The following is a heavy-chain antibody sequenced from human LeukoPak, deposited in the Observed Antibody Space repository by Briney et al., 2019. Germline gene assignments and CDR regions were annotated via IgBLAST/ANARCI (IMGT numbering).Heavy chain of an antibody. CDR3: ARVRIVATIDAFDI. D-gene: IGHD5-12*01. Sequence: VASVKVSCKASGYAFTSYGISWVRQAPGQGLEWMGWISAYNGNTNYAQKLQGRVTMTTDTSTSTAYMELRSLRSDDTAVYYCARVRIVATIDAFDIWGQGTMVTVSS. CDR1: GYAFTSYG. J-gene: IGHJ3*02. V-gene: IGHV1-18*01. CDR2: ISAYNGNT.